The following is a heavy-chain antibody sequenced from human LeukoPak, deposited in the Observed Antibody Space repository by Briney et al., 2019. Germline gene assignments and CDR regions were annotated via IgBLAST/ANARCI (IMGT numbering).Heavy chain of an antibody. CDR1: GGSISSSSYY. CDR3: ARQMGYFDILTPPVY. Sequence: TSSETLSLTCTVSGGSISSSSYYWGWIRQPPGKGLEWIGSIYYSGSTYYNPSLKSRVTISVDTSKNQFSLKLSSVTAADTAVYYCARQMGYFDILTPPVYWGQGTLVTVSS. J-gene: IGHJ4*02. CDR2: IYYSGST. D-gene: IGHD3-9*01. V-gene: IGHV4-39*01.